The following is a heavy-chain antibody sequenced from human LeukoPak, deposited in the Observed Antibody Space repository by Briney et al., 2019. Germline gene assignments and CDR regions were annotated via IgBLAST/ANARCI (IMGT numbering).Heavy chain of an antibody. CDR3: AREQYQLLWNYYYYMDV. V-gene: IGHV3-7*01. Sequence: GGSLRLSCAASGFTFSSYWMSWVRQAPGKGLEWVANIKQDGSEKYYVDSVKGRFTISRDNAKNSLYLQMNSLRAEDTAVYYCAREQYQLLWNYYYYMDVWGKGTTVTVSS. CDR1: GFTFSSYW. D-gene: IGHD2-2*01. J-gene: IGHJ6*03. CDR2: IKQDGSEK.